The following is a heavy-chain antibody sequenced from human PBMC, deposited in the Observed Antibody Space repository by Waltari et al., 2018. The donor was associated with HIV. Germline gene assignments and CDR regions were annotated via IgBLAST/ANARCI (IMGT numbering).Heavy chain of an antibody. Sequence: QVQLVESGGGVVQPGRSLRLSCAASGFTFSRYDMHWVRQAPGKGLEWVAVISNDGSNKYYADSVKGRFTISRDNSKNTLYLQMNSLRAEDTAVYYCARDQTMTRAFDIWGQGTMVTVSS. CDR1: GFTFSRYD. V-gene: IGHV3-30*01. J-gene: IGHJ3*02. CDR2: ISNDGSNK. CDR3: ARDQTMTRAFDI. D-gene: IGHD3-22*01.